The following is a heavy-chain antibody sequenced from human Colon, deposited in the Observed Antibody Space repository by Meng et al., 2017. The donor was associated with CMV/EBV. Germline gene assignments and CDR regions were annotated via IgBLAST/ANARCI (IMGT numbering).Heavy chain of an antibody. CDR3: AKNLFVPPAIMSVFAPNDY. Sequence: GGSLRLSCAFSGLSFTSYAMTWVRQAPGQGLEWVAVISSSGDETYYADSVQGRFIVSRDNAKSTLFLQINSLGAEDTAIYYCAKNLFVPPAIMSVFAPNDYWGQGMLVTVSS. V-gene: IGHV3-23*01. CDR1: GLSFTSYA. CDR2: ISSSGDET. J-gene: IGHJ4*02. D-gene: IGHD2-2*02.